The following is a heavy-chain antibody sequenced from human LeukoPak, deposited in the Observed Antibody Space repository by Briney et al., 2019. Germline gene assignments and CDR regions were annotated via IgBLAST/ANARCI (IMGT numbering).Heavy chain of an antibody. Sequence: SETLSLTCTVSGGSISSSSYYWGWIRQPPGKGLEWIGSIYYSGSTYYNPSLKSRVTISVDTSKNQFSLKLSSVTAADTAVYYCARDGGWRYFDWLLYGWFDPWGQGTLVTVSS. CDR3: ARDGGWRYFDWLLYGWFDP. D-gene: IGHD3-9*01. V-gene: IGHV4-39*07. J-gene: IGHJ5*02. CDR1: GGSISSSSYY. CDR2: IYYSGST.